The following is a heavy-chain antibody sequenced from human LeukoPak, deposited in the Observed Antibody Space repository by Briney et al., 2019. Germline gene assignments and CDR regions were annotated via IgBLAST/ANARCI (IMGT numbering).Heavy chain of an antibody. D-gene: IGHD2-2*01. CDR1: GFTFGDYA. Sequence: GGSLRLSCTASGFTFGDYAMSWFRQVPGKGLEGVGFIRSKAYGGTTEYAASVKGRFTISRDDSKSIAYLQMNSLKTEDTAVYYCTRDPGYCSSTSCPNDYWGQGTLVTVSS. V-gene: IGHV3-49*03. CDR3: TRDPGYCSSTSCPNDY. J-gene: IGHJ4*02. CDR2: IRSKAYGGTT.